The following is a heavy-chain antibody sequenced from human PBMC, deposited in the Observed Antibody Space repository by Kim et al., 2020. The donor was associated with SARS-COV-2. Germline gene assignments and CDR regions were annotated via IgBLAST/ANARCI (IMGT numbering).Heavy chain of an antibody. CDR3: AKRYYYDSSGYYLFDY. D-gene: IGHD3-22*01. V-gene: IGHV3-23*01. Sequence: SVKGRFTISIDNSKNTLYLQMNSLRAEDTAVYYCAKRYYYDSSGYYLFDYWGQGTLVTVSS. J-gene: IGHJ4*02.